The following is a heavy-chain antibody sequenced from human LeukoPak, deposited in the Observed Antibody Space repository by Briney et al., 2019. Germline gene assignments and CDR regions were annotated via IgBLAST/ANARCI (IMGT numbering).Heavy chain of an antibody. J-gene: IGHJ6*03. CDR3: ARGYCSGGSCYSYYYYNYMDV. CDR1: SGSISSSSYY. CDR2: IYNSGDT. D-gene: IGHD2-15*01. V-gene: IGHV4-39*07. Sequence: TASETLSLTCTVSSGSISSSSYYWGWIRQPPGKGLEWIGSIYNSGDTNYNPSLKSRVTISVDTSKNQFSLKLSSVTAADTAVYYCARGYCSGGSCYSYYYYNYMDVWGKGTTVTVSS.